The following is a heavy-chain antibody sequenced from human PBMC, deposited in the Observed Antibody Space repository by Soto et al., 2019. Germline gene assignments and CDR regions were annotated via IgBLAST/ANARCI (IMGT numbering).Heavy chain of an antibody. J-gene: IGHJ3*02. CDR2: IKQDGSVK. Sequence: PGGSLRLSCADSGFTSGSYWVNWVLQAPGKGLEWVGNIKQDGSVKNYVDSVKGRFTISRDNAKNSLYLQMNSLRADDTAVYYCARVGISRALDIWGQGTMVTVSS. D-gene: IGHD2-2*01. CDR1: GFTSGSYW. V-gene: IGHV3-7*01. CDR3: ARVGISRALDI.